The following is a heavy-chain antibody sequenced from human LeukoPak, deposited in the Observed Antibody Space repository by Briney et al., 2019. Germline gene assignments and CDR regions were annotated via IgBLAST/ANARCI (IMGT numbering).Heavy chain of an antibody. CDR2: INNDGSGT. Sequence: PGGSLRLSCAASGLTLSSHWMHWVRQAPGKGLVWVSRINNDGSGTNYADSVKGRFTISRDNAKNTLYLQMNSLGAEDTAVYCCTRVVVAGSRAFDIWGRGTMVTVSS. V-gene: IGHV3-74*01. D-gene: IGHD6-19*01. CDR3: TRVVVAGSRAFDI. J-gene: IGHJ3*02. CDR1: GLTLSSHW.